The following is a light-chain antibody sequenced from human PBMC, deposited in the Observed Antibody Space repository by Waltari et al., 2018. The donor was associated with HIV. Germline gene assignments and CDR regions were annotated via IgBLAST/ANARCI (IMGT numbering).Light chain of an antibody. CDR1: STDSRFNQH. CDR3: ASNRLDDTLI. Sequence: QSALTQPASVSGFPGQSINISCTGISTDSRFNQHVSWYQQPPGSVPRLIIYNINSRPSGVSDHFSGSRSGNSASLTISGLQSGDEAHYYCASNRLDDTLIFGGGTKLTVL. J-gene: IGLJ2*01. V-gene: IGLV2-14*03. CDR2: NIN.